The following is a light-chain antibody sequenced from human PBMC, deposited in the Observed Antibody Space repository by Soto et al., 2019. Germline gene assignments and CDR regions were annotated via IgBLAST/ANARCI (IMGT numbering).Light chain of an antibody. CDR2: ATS. V-gene: IGKV1-39*01. Sequence: DIPMTQFPSSLSASLGDRVTITCRASQNIDNYLNWYQHKPGKAPKLLIYATSTLQSGVPARFSGSGSGTEFTLTISSLQAEDFATYFCQESYSTPAVSFGGGTKVEIK. CDR3: QESYSTPAVS. CDR1: QNIDNY. J-gene: IGKJ4*01.